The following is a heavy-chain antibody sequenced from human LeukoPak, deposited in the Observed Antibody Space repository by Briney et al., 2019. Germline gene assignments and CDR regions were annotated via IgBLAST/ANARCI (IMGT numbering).Heavy chain of an antibody. Sequence: GGSLRLSCAASGFTVSSNYMSWVRQAPGKGLEWVSAIDSGGTTYSADSVRGRFTISRDNSKNTLSLQMNSLRAEDTAVYYCASMVLASYDAFDIWGQGTMVTVSS. J-gene: IGHJ3*02. V-gene: IGHV3-66*01. CDR2: IDSGGTT. D-gene: IGHD3-10*01. CDR3: ASMVLASYDAFDI. CDR1: GFTVSSNY.